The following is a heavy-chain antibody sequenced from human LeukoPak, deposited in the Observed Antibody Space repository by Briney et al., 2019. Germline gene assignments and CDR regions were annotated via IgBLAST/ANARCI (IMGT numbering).Heavy chain of an antibody. V-gene: IGHV3-74*01. CDR1: GFTFSNYW. CDR3: AREARVKAALRGWFDP. Sequence: GGSLRLSCAASGFTFSNYWMHWVRQAPGKGLVCVSRINSDGSSTTYADSVKGRFTISRDNAKNSLYLQMNSLRAEDTAVYYCAREARVKAALRGWFDPWGQGTLVTVSS. D-gene: IGHD6-6*01. CDR2: INSDGSST. J-gene: IGHJ5*02.